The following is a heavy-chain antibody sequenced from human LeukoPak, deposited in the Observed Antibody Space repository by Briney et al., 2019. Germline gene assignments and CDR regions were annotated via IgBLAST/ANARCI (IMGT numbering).Heavy chain of an antibody. CDR3: ARVVVPAAPQTYYYYMDV. J-gene: IGHJ6*03. CDR2: IIPIFGTA. D-gene: IGHD2-2*01. Sequence: ASVKVSCKASGGTFISYAISWVRQAPGQGLEWMGGIIPIFGTANYAQKFQGRVTITTDESTSTAYMELSSLRSEDTAVYYCARVVVPAAPQTYYYYMDVWGKGTTVTVSS. V-gene: IGHV1-69*05. CDR1: GGTFISYA.